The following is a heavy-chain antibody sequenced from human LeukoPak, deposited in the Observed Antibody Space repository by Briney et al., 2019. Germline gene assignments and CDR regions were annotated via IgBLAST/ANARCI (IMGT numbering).Heavy chain of an antibody. CDR2: FDPEDGET. Sequence: ASVKVSCKVSGYTLTELSMHWVRQAPGKGLEWMGGFDPEDGETIYAQKFQGRVTMTRDTSISTAYMELSRLRSDDTAVYYCARVRGYCSSTSCYYYYGMDVWGQGTTVTVSS. J-gene: IGHJ6*02. CDR3: ARVRGYCSSTSCYYYYGMDV. CDR1: GYTLTELS. V-gene: IGHV1-24*01. D-gene: IGHD2-2*01.